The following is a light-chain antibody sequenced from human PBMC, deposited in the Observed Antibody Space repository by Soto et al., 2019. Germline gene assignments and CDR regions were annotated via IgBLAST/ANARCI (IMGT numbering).Light chain of an antibody. J-gene: IGLJ1*01. V-gene: IGLV2-14*03. CDR3: GTWDSSLSGYV. CDR2: DVS. CDR1: SSDVGGYNY. Sequence: QSGLTQPASVSGSPGQSISISCTGTSSDVGGYNYVSWYQHQPGKAPKLVIFDVSGRPSGISNRFSGSKSGNTASLGITGLQTGDEADYYCGTWDSSLSGYVFATGTKVTVL.